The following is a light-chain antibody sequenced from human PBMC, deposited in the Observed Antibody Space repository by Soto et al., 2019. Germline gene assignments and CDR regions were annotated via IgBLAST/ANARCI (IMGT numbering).Light chain of an antibody. Sequence: QSVLTQQPSVSAAPGQKVIISCSGSDSNIGKNYVSWYQHFPGTAPKLLIYDNDKRPAGIPDRFSGSRSDTSATLGITGLQTGDEADYYCGTWDTSLFVWMFGGGTQLTVL. J-gene: IGLJ3*02. CDR1: DSNIGKNY. V-gene: IGLV1-51*01. CDR3: GTWDTSLFVWM. CDR2: DND.